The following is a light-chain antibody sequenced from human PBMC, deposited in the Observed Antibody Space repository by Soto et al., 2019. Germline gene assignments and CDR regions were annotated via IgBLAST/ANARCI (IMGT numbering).Light chain of an antibody. V-gene: IGKV3-15*01. CDR2: AAS. Sequence: EIVMTQYPDTLSVSPGERATLSCRASHTVSTNLAWYQQKPGQAPRLLLYAASIRATGIPARFSGSGSETEFTLTISSLQSEDFAVYYCQQYNNWPPFTFGQGTRLEIK. CDR1: HTVSTN. J-gene: IGKJ5*01. CDR3: QQYNNWPPFT.